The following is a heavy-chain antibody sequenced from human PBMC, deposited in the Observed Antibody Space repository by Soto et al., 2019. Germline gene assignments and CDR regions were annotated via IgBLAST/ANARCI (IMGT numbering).Heavy chain of an antibody. V-gene: IGHV5-51*01. D-gene: IGHD3-3*01. Sequence: PGESLKISCKGSGYSFTSYWIGWVRQMPGKGLEWMGIIYPGDSDTRYSPSFQGQVTISADKSISTAYLQWSSLKASDTAMYYCARPPNYDFWSGYYESGMDVWGQGTTVTVS. J-gene: IGHJ6*02. CDR3: ARPPNYDFWSGYYESGMDV. CDR2: IYPGDSDT. CDR1: GYSFTSYW.